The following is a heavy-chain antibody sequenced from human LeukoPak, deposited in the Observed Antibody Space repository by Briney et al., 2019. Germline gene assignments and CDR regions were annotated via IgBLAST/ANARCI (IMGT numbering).Heavy chain of an antibody. CDR3: ARYSSSWHDPWYFAY. D-gene: IGHD6-13*01. CDR1: GGSISSYY. J-gene: IGHJ4*02. CDR2: IYYSGST. V-gene: IGHV4-59*01. Sequence: SETLSLTCTVSGGSISSYYWSWIRQPPGKGLEWVGYIYYSGSTNYNPSLKSRVTISVDTSKNPFSLKLSSVTAADTAVYYRARYSSSWHDPWYFAYWGQGTLVTVSS.